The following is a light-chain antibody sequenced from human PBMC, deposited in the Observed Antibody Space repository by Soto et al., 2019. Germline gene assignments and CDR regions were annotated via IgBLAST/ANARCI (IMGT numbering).Light chain of an antibody. CDR1: SSDVGGYNY. V-gene: IGLV2-14*01. J-gene: IGLJ2*01. Sequence: QSALTQPASVSGSPGQSITISCTGTSSDVGGYNYVSWYQQHPGKAPKLMIYEVANRPSGVSNRFSASKSGNTASLTISGLQAEDEADYYFSSFTGTKTVVFGGGTKLTVL. CDR3: SSFTGTKTVV. CDR2: EVA.